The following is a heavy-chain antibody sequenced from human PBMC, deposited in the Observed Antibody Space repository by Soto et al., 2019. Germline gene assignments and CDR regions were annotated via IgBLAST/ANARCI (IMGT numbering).Heavy chain of an antibody. CDR3: ASRVAGRLDN. CDR2: VYYSGST. J-gene: IGHJ4*02. Sequence: QVQLQESGPGLVKPSQTLSLTCTVSGGSIINGGYYWSWIRQHPGKGLEWIGYVYYSGSTYYNPALRSRVTISVDTSKCQFSLKLSSVTAADTAVYFGASRVAGRLDNWGQGTLITVSS. CDR1: GGSIINGGYY. V-gene: IGHV4-31*03. D-gene: IGHD6-6*01.